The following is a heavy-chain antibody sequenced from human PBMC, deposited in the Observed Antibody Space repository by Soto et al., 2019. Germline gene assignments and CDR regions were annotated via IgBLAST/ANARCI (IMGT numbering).Heavy chain of an antibody. CDR3: ARARPVITFGGVIAKRRAFDI. CDR2: INHSGST. V-gene: IGHV4-34*01. J-gene: IGHJ3*02. D-gene: IGHD3-16*02. CDR1: GGSFSGYY. Sequence: QVQLQQWGAGLLKPSETLSLTCAVYGGSFSGYYWSWIRQPPGKGLEWIGEINHSGSTNYNPSLTSRVTISVDTSKNQFSLKLSSVTAADTAVYYCARARPVITFGGVIAKRRAFDIWGQGTMVTVSS.